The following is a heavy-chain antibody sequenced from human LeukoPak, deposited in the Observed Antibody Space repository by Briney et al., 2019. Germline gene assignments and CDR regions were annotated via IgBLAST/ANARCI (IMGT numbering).Heavy chain of an antibody. D-gene: IGHD3-10*01. CDR1: GFTFSSYS. CDR2: ISSSSSYI. Sequence: GSLRLSCAASGFTFSSYSMNWVRPAPGKGLEWVSSISSSSSYIYYADAVKGRFTISRDNAKNTLYLQMNSLRAEDTAVYYCAGAPSGSYYKTFDYWGRGTLVTVSS. CDR3: AGAPSGSYYKTFDY. V-gene: IGHV3-21*01. J-gene: IGHJ4*02.